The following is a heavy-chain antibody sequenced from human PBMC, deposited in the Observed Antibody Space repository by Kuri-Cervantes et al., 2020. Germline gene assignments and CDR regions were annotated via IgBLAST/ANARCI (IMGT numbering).Heavy chain of an antibody. J-gene: IGHJ6*02. V-gene: IGHV3-23*01. D-gene: IGHD4-17*01. CDR2: IRGSGGST. Sequence: LSLTCAASGYTFTNYAMAWVRQAPGKGLEWVSAIRGSGGSTYSADSVKGRFTISRDNSKNTVDLQMNSLRAEDTAVYYCARDFHGDYLIVPGAPSYGMDVWGQGTTVTVSS. CDR1: GYTFTNYA. CDR3: ARDFHGDYLIVPGAPSYGMDV.